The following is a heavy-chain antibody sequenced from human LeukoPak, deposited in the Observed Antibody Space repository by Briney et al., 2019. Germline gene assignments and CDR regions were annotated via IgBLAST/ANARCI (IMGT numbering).Heavy chain of an antibody. CDR2: INPNSGDT. CDR3: VRWVYAFDI. J-gene: IGHJ3*02. CDR1: GYTFTGYY. V-gene: IGHV1-2*02. Sequence: ASVKVPCKASGYTFTGYYMHWVRQAPGQGLEWMGWINPNSGDTNYAQKFQGRVTMTRDTSISTAYMELSRLRSDDTAVYYCVRWVYAFDIWGQGTMVTVSS. D-gene: IGHD6-13*01.